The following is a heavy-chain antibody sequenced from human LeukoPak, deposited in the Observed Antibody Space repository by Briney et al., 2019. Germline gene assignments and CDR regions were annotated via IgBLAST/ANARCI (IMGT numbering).Heavy chain of an antibody. Sequence: GGSLRLSCAASGFTFSSYEMNWVRQAPGKGLEWVSYISSSGSTIYYTDSVKGRFTISRDNAKNSLYLQMNSLRAEDTAVYYCASITMVRGKTDWGQGTLVTVSS. CDR3: ASITMVRGKTD. J-gene: IGHJ4*02. CDR1: GFTFSSYE. CDR2: ISSSGSTI. D-gene: IGHD3-10*01. V-gene: IGHV3-48*03.